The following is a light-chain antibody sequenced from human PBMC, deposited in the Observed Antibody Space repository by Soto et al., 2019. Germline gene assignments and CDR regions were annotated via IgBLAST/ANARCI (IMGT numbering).Light chain of an antibody. CDR2: DVS. V-gene: IGLV2-14*03. Sequence: QSVLTQPASVSGSPGQSITISCTGTSSVVGAYDFVSWYQHHPDKAPKLMIYDVSHRPSGVSYRFSGSKSGNTAALTISGLQAEYEADYYCTSYKTITTRVFGTGTKVNV. J-gene: IGLJ1*01. CDR3: TSYKTITTRV. CDR1: SSVVGAYDF.